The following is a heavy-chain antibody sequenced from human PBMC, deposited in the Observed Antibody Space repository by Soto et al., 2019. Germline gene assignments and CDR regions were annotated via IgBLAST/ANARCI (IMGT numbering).Heavy chain of an antibody. J-gene: IGHJ4*02. CDR1: GYTFTGYY. V-gene: IGHV1-2*02. CDR2: INPKTGDT. Sequence: GASVKVSCKTSGYTFTGYYLNWVRQAPGRGLEWVGWINPKTGDTNNAQKFQGRVTMTTDTSISTGYMELSGLKSDDTAVYYCVTGDHPARWGQGTRVTVSS. CDR3: VTGDHPAR.